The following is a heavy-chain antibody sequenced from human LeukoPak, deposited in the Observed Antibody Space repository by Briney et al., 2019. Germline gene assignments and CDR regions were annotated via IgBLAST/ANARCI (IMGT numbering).Heavy chain of an antibody. D-gene: IGHD6-19*01. V-gene: IGHV4-34*01. Sequence: PSETLSLTCAVYGGSFSGYYWSWIRQPPGKGLEWMGEINHSGSTNYNPSLKSRVTISVDTSKTQFSLKLSSVTAADTAVYYCARVGGSGWYRNFDYWGQGTLVTVSS. J-gene: IGHJ4*02. CDR3: ARVGGSGWYRNFDY. CDR1: GGSFSGYY. CDR2: INHSGST.